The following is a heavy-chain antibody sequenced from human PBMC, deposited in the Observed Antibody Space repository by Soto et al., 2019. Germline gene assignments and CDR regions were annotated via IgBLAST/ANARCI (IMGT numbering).Heavy chain of an antibody. V-gene: IGHV4-39*07. CDR3: ARYGCISTSCWRSGMDYYYYGMDV. Sequence: SETLSLTCTVSGDSITSNSYFWAWIRQPPGKGLEWIGSIYYSGTTYYNPSLKSRVTISVDRSKNQFSLKLSSVTAADTAVYYCARYGCISTSCWRSGMDYYYYGMDVWGQGTTVTVSS. CDR1: GDSITSNSYF. D-gene: IGHD2-2*01. J-gene: IGHJ6*02. CDR2: IYYSGTT.